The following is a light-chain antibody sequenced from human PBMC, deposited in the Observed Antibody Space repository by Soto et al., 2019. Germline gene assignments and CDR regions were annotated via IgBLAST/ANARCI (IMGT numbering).Light chain of an antibody. J-gene: IGKJ4*01. CDR2: EAS. CDR3: QQYGPSPLT. CDR1: QTLTNIS. V-gene: IGKV3-20*01. Sequence: DIVLTQSPCTLSVSPGEIATLSCRASQTLTNISLAWYQQGPGQAPRLLVYEASSRATGISNRFSGSGSGSDFTLTINKLETGDSAVYYCQQYGPSPLTFGGGTKVEIK.